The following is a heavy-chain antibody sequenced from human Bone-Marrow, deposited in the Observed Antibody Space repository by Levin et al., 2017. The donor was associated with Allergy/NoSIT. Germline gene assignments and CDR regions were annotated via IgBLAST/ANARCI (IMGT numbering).Heavy chain of an antibody. J-gene: IGHJ6*02. CDR1: GGSISPYY. Sequence: SETLSLTCTVSGGSISPYYWSWIRQPPGKGLEWIGFIYYNGNTDYNPSLRGRVSISLDTSKDQLSLNLTFVTAADTARYYCARHFFSQHGRHYYGLDVWGQGTTVTVSS. CDR3: ARHFFSQHGRHYYGLDV. D-gene: IGHD2/OR15-2a*01. CDR2: IYYNGNT. V-gene: IGHV4-59*01.